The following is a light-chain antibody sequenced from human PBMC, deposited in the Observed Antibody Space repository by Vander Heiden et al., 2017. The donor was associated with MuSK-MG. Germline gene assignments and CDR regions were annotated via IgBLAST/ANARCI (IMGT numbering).Light chain of an antibody. Sequence: QSVLTQPPSVSGVPGQRVTISCTGSSSNIGAGYDVHWYQQLPGTAPNLVIYGNTNRPSGVPDRFSGSKSGTSASLAITGLQAEDEADYYCQSYDSSLSGYVFGTGTKVTVL. CDR3: QSYDSSLSGYV. J-gene: IGLJ1*01. V-gene: IGLV1-40*01. CDR1: SSNIGAGYD. CDR2: GNT.